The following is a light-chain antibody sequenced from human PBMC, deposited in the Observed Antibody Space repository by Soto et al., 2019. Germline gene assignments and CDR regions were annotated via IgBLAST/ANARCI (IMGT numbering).Light chain of an antibody. V-gene: IGKV3-20*01. J-gene: IGKJ1*01. CDR3: QQYGDSRA. Sequence: EIVLTQSPGTLSSSPGERATLSCRASQSVSSSYLAWYQQKPGQAPRLLIYGASSRATGIPDRFTGSGSGTDFTLTISRLEREDFAVYYCQQYGDSRAFGQGTKVEIK. CDR1: QSVSSSY. CDR2: GAS.